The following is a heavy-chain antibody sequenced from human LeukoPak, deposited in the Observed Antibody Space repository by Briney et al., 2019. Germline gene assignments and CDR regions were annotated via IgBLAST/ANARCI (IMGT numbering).Heavy chain of an antibody. CDR2: IYTCGST. D-gene: IGHD2-2*01. Sequence: SETLSLTCTVSGGSISNYFWSWIRQPAGKGLEWIGRIYTCGSTNYNASLKSRVTMSVDTSKNQISLKLTSVTAADTAVYYCARDTTTWRSFDPWGQGTLVTVSS. J-gene: IGHJ5*02. V-gene: IGHV4-4*07. CDR3: ARDTTTWRSFDP. CDR1: GGSISNYF.